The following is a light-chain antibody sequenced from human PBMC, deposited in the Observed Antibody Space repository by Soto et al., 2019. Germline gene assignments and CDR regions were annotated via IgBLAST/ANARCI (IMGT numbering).Light chain of an antibody. CDR3: SSYTGSRTLGV. V-gene: IGLV2-14*01. CDR2: DVS. Sequence: QSALTQPASVSGSPGQSITISCTGTSSDVGGYNYVSWYQQHPGKAPKLMIYDVSNRPSGVSNRFSGSKSGNTASLTISGLQAEDGADYYCSSYTGSRTLGVFGTGTKLTVL. J-gene: IGLJ1*01. CDR1: SSDVGGYNY.